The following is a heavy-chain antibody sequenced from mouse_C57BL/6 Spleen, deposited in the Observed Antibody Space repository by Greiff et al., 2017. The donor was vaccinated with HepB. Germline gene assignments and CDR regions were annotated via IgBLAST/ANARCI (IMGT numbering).Heavy chain of an antibody. CDR3: ARVDPLYGNLFDY. CDR2: IDPSDSYT. CDR1: GYTFTSYW. D-gene: IGHD2-1*01. Sequence: QVQLQQPGAELVMPGASVKLSCKASGYTFTSYWMHWVKQRPGQGLEWIGEIDPSDSYTNYNQKFKGKSTLTVDKSSSTAYMQLSSLTSEDSAVYYCARVDPLYGNLFDYWGQGTTLTVSS. J-gene: IGHJ2*01. V-gene: IGHV1-69*01.